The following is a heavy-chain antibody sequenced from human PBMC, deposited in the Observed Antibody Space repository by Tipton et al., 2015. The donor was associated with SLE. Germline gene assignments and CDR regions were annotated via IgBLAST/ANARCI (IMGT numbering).Heavy chain of an antibody. CDR3: ARVGGGGHRRYAFDI. CDR1: GGSVSSGSYY. J-gene: IGHJ3*02. Sequence: TLSLTCTVSGGSVSSGSYYWSWIRQPPGKGLEWIGYIYYSGSTNYNPSLKSRVTISVDTSKNQFSLKLSSVTAADTAVYYCARVGGGGHRRYAFDIWGQGTMVTVSS. CDR2: IYYSGST. D-gene: IGHD2-21*01. V-gene: IGHV4-61*01.